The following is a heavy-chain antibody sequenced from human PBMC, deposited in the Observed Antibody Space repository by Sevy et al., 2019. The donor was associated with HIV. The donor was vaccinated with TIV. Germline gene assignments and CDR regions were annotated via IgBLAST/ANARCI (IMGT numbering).Heavy chain of an antibody. D-gene: IGHD6-19*01. Sequence: SETLSLTCAVYGGSFSGYYWSWIRQPPGKGLEWIGEINHSGSTNYNPSLKSRVTISVDTSKNQFSLKLSSVTAADTAVYYGARGHRSGWYSGGAFDIWGQGTMVTVSS. V-gene: IGHV4-34*01. J-gene: IGHJ3*02. CDR3: ARGHRSGWYSGGAFDI. CDR1: GGSFSGYY. CDR2: INHSGST.